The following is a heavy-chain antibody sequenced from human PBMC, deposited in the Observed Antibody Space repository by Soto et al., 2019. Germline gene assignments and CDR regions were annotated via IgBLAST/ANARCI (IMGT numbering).Heavy chain of an antibody. CDR1: GFTFSNAW. CDR2: IKSKTDGGTT. CDR3: TTRTPYYYGSGSYYKPTSH. J-gene: IGHJ4*02. Sequence: PGGSLRLSCAASGFTFSNAWMSWVRQAPGKGLEWVGRIKSKTDGGTTDYAAPVKGRFTISRDDSKNTLYLQMNSLKTEDTAVYYCTTRTPYYYGSGSYYKPTSHWGQGTLVTVSS. V-gene: IGHV3-15*01. D-gene: IGHD3-10*01.